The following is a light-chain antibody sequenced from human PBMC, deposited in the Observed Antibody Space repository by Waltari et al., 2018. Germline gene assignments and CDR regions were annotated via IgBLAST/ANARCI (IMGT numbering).Light chain of an antibody. CDR2: AAS. CDR3: QQIYSGVT. Sequence: DIQMTQSPSSVSASVGDRVNITCLTSESISSFLNWYQQTPGRAPKLLIYAASALQSDVPSRFSGRGSGTEFTLTISSLQPDDFATYYCQQIYSGVTFGPGTRVDLK. J-gene: IGKJ3*01. CDR1: ESISSF. V-gene: IGKV1-39*01.